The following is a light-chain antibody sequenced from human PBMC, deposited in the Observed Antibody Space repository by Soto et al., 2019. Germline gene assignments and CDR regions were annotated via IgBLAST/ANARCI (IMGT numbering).Light chain of an antibody. CDR1: QTIRSW. J-gene: IGKJ1*01. CDR3: QHYNGYSEA. Sequence: DIHMTQSPSTLSGSVGDRVTITCRASQTIRSWLAWYHQKPGKAPKLLIYKASTLKSGVPSRFSGSGSGTEFTLTIRSLQPDDFATYYCQHYNGYSEALGQGTKVDIK. CDR2: KAS. V-gene: IGKV1-5*03.